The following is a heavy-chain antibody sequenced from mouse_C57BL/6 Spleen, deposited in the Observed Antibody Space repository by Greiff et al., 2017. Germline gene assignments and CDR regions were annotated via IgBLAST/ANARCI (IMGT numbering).Heavy chain of an antibody. V-gene: IGHV1-52*01. CDR2: IDPSDSET. CDR1: GYTFTSYW. Sequence: VQLQQPGAELVRPGSSVKLSCKASGYTFTSYWMHWVKQRPIQGLEWIGNIDPSDSETHYNQKFKDKATLTVDKSSSTAYMQLSSLTSEDSAVYYCARAGTTVVARGFAYWGQGTLVTVSA. CDR3: ARAGTTVVARGFAY. J-gene: IGHJ3*01. D-gene: IGHD1-1*01.